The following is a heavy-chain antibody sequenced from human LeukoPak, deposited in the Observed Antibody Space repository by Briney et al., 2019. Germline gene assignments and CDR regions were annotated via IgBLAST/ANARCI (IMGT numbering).Heavy chain of an antibody. Sequence: ASVKVSCKVSGYTLTELSMHWVRRAPGKGLEWMGGFDPEDGETIYAQKFQGRVTMTEDTSTDTAYMELSSLRSEDTAVYYCATAQDIVAARRGLRFDYWGQGTLVTVSS. CDR1: GYTLTELS. J-gene: IGHJ4*02. V-gene: IGHV1-24*01. D-gene: IGHD5-12*01. CDR2: FDPEDGET. CDR3: ATAQDIVAARRGLRFDY.